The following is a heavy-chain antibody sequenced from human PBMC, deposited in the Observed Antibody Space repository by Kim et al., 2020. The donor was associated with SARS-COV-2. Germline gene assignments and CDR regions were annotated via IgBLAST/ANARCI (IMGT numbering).Heavy chain of an antibody. CDR3: ARIQRAGTTDWFDP. D-gene: IGHD1-7*01. V-gene: IGHV3-7*03. Sequence: VDSVKGRFTICRDNAKKSLFLQMNSLRAEDTAVYYCARIQRAGTTDWFDPWGQGTLVTVSS. J-gene: IGHJ5*02.